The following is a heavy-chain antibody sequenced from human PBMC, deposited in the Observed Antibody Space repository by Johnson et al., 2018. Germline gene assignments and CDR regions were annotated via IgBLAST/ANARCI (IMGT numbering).Heavy chain of an antibody. V-gene: IGHV3-43*01. CDR3: AKEKGRLIDS. CDR2: VTWDGGAT. CDR1: GFTFDEYT. D-gene: IGHD3-10*01. Sequence: VQLVQSGGGVVQPGRSLRLSCAASGFTFDEYTMHWFRRVPGQGLEWVSLVTWDGGATFYADSVKGRFTISRDNRKNSLYLQMNSLRTEDTAFYYCAKEKGRLIDSWGQGTQVTVSS. J-gene: IGHJ4*02.